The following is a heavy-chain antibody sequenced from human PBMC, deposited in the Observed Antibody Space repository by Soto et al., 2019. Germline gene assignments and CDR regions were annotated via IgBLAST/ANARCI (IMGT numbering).Heavy chain of an antibody. Sequence: GGSLRLSCAASGFTFSSYAMSWVRQAPGKGLEWVSAISGSGGSTYYADSVKGRFTISRDNSKNTLYLQMNSLRAEDTAVYYCAKEERQLWQYDFFYFDYWGQGTLVTVSS. CDR1: GFTFSSYA. D-gene: IGHD5-18*01. J-gene: IGHJ4*02. CDR2: ISGSGGST. V-gene: IGHV3-23*01. CDR3: AKEERQLWQYDFFYFDY.